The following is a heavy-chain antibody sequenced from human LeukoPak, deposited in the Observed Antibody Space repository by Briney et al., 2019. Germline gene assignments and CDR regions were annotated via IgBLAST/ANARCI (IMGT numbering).Heavy chain of an antibody. CDR1: GYTFTSYG. CDR3: ARGAQTTRIGAGRFEY. Sequence: ASVKVSCKASGYTFTSYGISWVRQAPGQGLEWMGWISAYNGNTNYAQKLQGRITVTRDTYTNTVYMDLSSLRSEDTATYYCARGAQTTRIGAGRFEYWGQGSLLTVAS. CDR2: ISAYNGNT. J-gene: IGHJ4*02. D-gene: IGHD5-12*01. V-gene: IGHV1-18*01.